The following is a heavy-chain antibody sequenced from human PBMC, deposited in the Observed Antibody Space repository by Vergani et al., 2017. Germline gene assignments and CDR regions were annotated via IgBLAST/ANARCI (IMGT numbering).Heavy chain of an antibody. J-gene: IGHJ5*02. Sequence: VQLVESGGGVVQPGRSLRLSCAASGFTFSSYGMPWVRQAPGKGLEWVAVIWYDGSNKYYADSVKGRFTISRDNSKNTLYLQMNSLRSEDTAVYYCASEDSASSGSSWFDPWGQGTLVTVSS. V-gene: IGHV3-33*01. CDR1: GFTFSSYG. D-gene: IGHD6-19*01. CDR3: ASEDSASSGSSWFDP. CDR2: IWYDGSNK.